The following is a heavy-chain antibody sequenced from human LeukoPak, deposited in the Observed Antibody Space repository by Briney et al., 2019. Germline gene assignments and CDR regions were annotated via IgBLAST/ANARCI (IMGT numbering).Heavy chain of an antibody. Sequence: GGSLRLSCAASGFPLSSYWMHWVRQTAGKGLVWVSRINSGGSGTSYANSVEGRFTISRDNAKNILYLQMNSLRAEDTALYYCATSLGPLTEYWGQGTLVTVSS. V-gene: IGHV3-74*01. CDR3: ATSLGPLTEY. CDR2: INSGGSGT. CDR1: GFPLSSYW. D-gene: IGHD7-27*01. J-gene: IGHJ4*02.